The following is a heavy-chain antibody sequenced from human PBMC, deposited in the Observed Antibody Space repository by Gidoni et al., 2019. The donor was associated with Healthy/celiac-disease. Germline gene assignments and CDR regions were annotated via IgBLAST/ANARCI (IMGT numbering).Heavy chain of an antibody. CDR3: ARCLADFWSGYLGYYYYYMDV. Sequence: QVQLVESGGGLVKPGGSLRLSCAASGFTFSDYYMHWIRQAPGKGLEWVSYISSSGSTIYYADSVKGRFTISRDNAKNSLYLQMNSLRAEDTAVYYCARCLADFWSGYLGYYYYYMDVWGKGTTVTVSS. V-gene: IGHV3-11*01. CDR1: GFTFSDYY. D-gene: IGHD3-3*01. CDR2: ISSSGSTI. J-gene: IGHJ6*03.